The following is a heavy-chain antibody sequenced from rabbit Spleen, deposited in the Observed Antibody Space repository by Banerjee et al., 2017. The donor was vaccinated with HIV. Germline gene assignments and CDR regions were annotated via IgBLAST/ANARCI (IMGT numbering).Heavy chain of an antibody. J-gene: IGHJ6*01. CDR2: IAGSGSGFT. V-gene: IGHV1S45*01. CDR3: ARDTGSSFSSYGMDL. Sequence: LEESGGGLVKPGGTLTLTCTVSGFSFSSNWICWVRQAPGKGLEWISCIAGSGSGFTYSATWAKGRFTCSKTSSTTVTLQMTSLTVADTATYFCARDTGSSFSSYGMDLWGQGTLVTVS. CDR1: GFSFSSNW. D-gene: IGHD8-1*01.